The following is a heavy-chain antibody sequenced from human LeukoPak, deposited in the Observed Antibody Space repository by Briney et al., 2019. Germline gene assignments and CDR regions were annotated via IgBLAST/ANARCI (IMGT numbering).Heavy chain of an antibody. V-gene: IGHV1-3*01. CDR2: INAGNGNT. CDR3: ATSQRITMVRGDRRVDY. Sequence: ASVKVSCKASGYTFTSYAMHWVRQAPGQRLEWMGWINAGNGNTKYSQKFQGRVTMTEDTSTDTAYMELSSLRSEDTAVYYCATSQRITMVRGDRRVDYWGQGTLVTVSS. D-gene: IGHD3-10*01. CDR1: GYTFTSYA. J-gene: IGHJ4*02.